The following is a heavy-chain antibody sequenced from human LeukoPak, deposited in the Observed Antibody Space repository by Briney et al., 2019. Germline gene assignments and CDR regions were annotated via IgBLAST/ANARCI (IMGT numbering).Heavy chain of an antibody. D-gene: IGHD2-15*01. CDR3: AGYCGGGTCNAAGY. V-gene: IGHV3-11*01. CDR1: GFTFTKCA. J-gene: IGHJ4*02. CDR2: ISSSGSTI. Sequence: GGSLRLSCVASGFTFTKCAMSWIRQAPGKGLEWVSYISSSGSTIYYADSVKGRFTTSRDNARNSLYLQMNSLRAEDTAVYYCAGYCGGGTCNAAGYWGQGTLVTVSS.